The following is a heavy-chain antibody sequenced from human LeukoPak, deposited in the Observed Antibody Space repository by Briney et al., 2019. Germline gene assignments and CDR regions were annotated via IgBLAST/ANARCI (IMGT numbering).Heavy chain of an antibody. D-gene: IGHD5-18*01. CDR2: IWYDGSNK. CDR1: GFTFSSYG. Sequence: GGSLRLSCAASGFTFSSYGMHWVRQAPGKGLEWVAVIWYDGSNKYYADSVKGRFTISRDNSKNTLYLQMNSLRAEDTAVYYCAREDTAMEFDYWGQGTLVTVPS. V-gene: IGHV3-33*01. CDR3: AREDTAMEFDY. J-gene: IGHJ4*02.